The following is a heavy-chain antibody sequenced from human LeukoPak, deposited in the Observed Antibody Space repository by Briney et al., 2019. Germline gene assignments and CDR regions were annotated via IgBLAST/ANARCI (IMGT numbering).Heavy chain of an antibody. Sequence: GGSLGLSCAASGFTFSNYGMHWVRQAPGKGLEWVAVIWYDGSNKYYAGSVKGRFTISRDNSKNTLYLQMNSLRAEDTAVYYCAKSAVPGRYYFDYWGQGTLVTVSS. CDR2: IWYDGSNK. CDR3: AKSAVPGRYYFDY. D-gene: IGHD2-2*01. V-gene: IGHV3-33*06. CDR1: GFTFSNYG. J-gene: IGHJ4*02.